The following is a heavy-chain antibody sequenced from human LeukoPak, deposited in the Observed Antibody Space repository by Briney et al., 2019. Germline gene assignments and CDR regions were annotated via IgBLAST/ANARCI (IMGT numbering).Heavy chain of an antibody. CDR1: GFTFSSYP. CDR2: ISSDGTIK. D-gene: IGHD1-26*01. J-gene: IGHJ4*02. CDR3: VREVVGAIYFDS. Sequence: PGRSLRLSCAASGFTFSSYPMHWVRQAAGRGVEGVAVISSDGTIKYYADSVKGRFTISRDNSKNTLYLQTNSLRVEDTAVYYCVREVVGAIYFDSWGQGALVTVSS. V-gene: IGHV3-30-3*01.